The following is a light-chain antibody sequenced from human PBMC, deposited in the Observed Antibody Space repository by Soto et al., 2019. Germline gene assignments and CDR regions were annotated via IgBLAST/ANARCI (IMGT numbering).Light chain of an antibody. CDR2: GAS. CDR3: QQYGRSPFT. CDR1: QSVSSNN. Sequence: EIVLTQSPGTLSLSPGERATLSCRASQSVSSNNLAWYQQRPGQAPRVVIYGASTRATGIPDRFSGSGSGTDFTLTISSLEPEDFAVYYCQQYGRSPFTFGPGTKVDIK. V-gene: IGKV3-20*01. J-gene: IGKJ3*01.